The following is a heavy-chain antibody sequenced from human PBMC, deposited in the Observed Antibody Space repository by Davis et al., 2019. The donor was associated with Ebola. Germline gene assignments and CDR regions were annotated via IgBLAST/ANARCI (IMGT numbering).Heavy chain of an antibody. V-gene: IGHV1-3*01. CDR3: ATDRVEMTTIVGGNWFDP. CDR2: INAGNGDT. J-gene: IGHJ5*02. CDR1: GYTFTNYA. Sequence: ASVKVSCKTSGYTFTNYAIHWLRQAPGQRLEWMGWINAGNGDTKYSQKFQGRVTITRDTSASTAYMELSSLRSEDTAVYYCATDRVEMTTIVGGNWFDPWGQGTLVTVSS. D-gene: IGHD5-24*01.